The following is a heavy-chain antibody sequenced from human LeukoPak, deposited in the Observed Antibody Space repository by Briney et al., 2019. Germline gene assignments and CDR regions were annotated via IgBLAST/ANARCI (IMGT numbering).Heavy chain of an antibody. CDR1: GFTFSSYA. V-gene: IGHV3-23*01. Sequence: GSLRLSCAASGFTFSSYAMSWVRQAPGKGLEWVSAISGSGGSTYYADSVKGRFTISRDNAKNTLYLQMNSLRAEDTAVYYCAKGTYDYVWGSYRYTNSFDYWGQGTLVTVSS. D-gene: IGHD3-16*02. CDR3: AKGTYDYVWGSYRYTNSFDY. J-gene: IGHJ4*02. CDR2: ISGSGGST.